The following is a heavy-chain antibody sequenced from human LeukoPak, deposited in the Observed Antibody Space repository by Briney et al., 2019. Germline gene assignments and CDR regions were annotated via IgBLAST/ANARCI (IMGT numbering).Heavy chain of an antibody. J-gene: IGHJ4*02. V-gene: IGHV1-2*02. Sequence: GASVKVSCKASGYTFTGYYMHWVRQAPGQGLEWMGWINPNSGGTNYAQKFQGRVTMTRDTSISTAYMELSRLRFDDTAVYYCARVRPPREAAAGIGYWGQGTLVTVSS. CDR1: GYTFTGYY. CDR3: ARVRPPREAAAGIGY. D-gene: IGHD6-13*01. CDR2: INPNSGGT.